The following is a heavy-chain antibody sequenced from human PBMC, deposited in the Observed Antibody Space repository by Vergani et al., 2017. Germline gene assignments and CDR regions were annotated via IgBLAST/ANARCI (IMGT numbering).Heavy chain of an antibody. CDR2: IFSSGTT. V-gene: IGHV4-61*02. D-gene: IGHD6-13*01. CDR3: ARGSRAEGGSGPDK. J-gene: IGHJ4*02. Sequence: QVQLQESGPGLVKPSQTLSLTCTVSGASMSSVGYYWTWIRQPAGKTLEWIGEIFSSGTTNYNPSFKNRVTMSVDTSKNQFSLKLNSVTAADTAVYYCARGSRAEGGSGPDKWGQGTLVTVSS. CDR1: GASMSSVGYY.